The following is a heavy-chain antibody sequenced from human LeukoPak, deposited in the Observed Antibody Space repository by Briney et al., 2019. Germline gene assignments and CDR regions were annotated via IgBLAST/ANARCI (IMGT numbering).Heavy chain of an antibody. J-gene: IGHJ4*02. CDR1: GGSFSGYY. D-gene: IGHD5-18*01. Sequence: SETLSLTCAVYGGSFSGYYWSWIRQPPGKGLEWIGEINHSGSTNYNPSLESRVTISVDTSKNQFSLKLSSVTAADTAVYYCARTLYSFCVDYWGQGTLVTVSS. V-gene: IGHV4-34*01. CDR3: ARTLYSFCVDY. CDR2: INHSGST.